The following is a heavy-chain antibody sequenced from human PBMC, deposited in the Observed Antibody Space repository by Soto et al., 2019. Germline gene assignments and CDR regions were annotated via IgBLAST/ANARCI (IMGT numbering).Heavy chain of an antibody. D-gene: IGHD6-19*01. J-gene: IGHJ3*02. Sequence: QVQLVQSGAEVKKPGSSVKVSCKASGGTFSSYAISWVRQAPGQGLEWMGGIIPIFGTANYAQKFQGRVTITADESTSTAYMELSSLRSEDTAVYYCARDRGFIAVAEYDAFDIWGQGTMVTVSS. CDR1: GGTFSSYA. V-gene: IGHV1-69*01. CDR2: IIPIFGTA. CDR3: ARDRGFIAVAEYDAFDI.